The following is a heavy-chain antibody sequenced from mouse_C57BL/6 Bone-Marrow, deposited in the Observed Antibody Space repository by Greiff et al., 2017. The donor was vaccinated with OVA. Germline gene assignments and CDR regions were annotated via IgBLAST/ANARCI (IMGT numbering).Heavy chain of an antibody. CDR1: GYTFTSYG. J-gene: IGHJ2*01. Sequence: VQLQQSGAELARPGASVKLSCKASGYTFTSYGISWVKQRTGQGLEWIVEIYPRSGNTYYNEKFKGKATLTADKSSSTAYMELRSLTSEDSAVYFCASYYFDYWGQGTTLTVSS. CDR3: ASYYFDY. CDR2: IYPRSGNT. V-gene: IGHV1-81*01.